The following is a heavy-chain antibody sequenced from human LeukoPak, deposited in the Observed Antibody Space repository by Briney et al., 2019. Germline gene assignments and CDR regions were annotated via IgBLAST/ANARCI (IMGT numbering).Heavy chain of an antibody. Sequence: GGSLRLSCVVSGFTFSSYHMNWVRQAPGKGLEWVSSIGSSGSYIYYADSVTGRFTISRDNAKNSLYLQMNSLRAEDTAVYYCARGADGVSSNSRGWFDPWGQGTLVTVSS. CDR1: GFTFSSYH. CDR2: IGSSGSYI. CDR3: ARGADGVSSNSRGWFDP. D-gene: IGHD2-15*01. V-gene: IGHV3-21*01. J-gene: IGHJ5*02.